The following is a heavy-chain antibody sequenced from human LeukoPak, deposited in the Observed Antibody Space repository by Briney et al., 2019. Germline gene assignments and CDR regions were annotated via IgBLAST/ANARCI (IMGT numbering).Heavy chain of an antibody. J-gene: IGHJ5*02. CDR2: INHSGST. Sequence: PSETLSLTCAVYGGSFSGYYWSWIRQPPGKGLEWIGEINHSGSTNYNPSLKSRVTISVDTSKNQFSLKLSSVTAADTAVYYCARMEFDPWGQGTLVTVSS. CDR1: GGSFSGYY. CDR3: ARMEFDP. V-gene: IGHV4-34*01.